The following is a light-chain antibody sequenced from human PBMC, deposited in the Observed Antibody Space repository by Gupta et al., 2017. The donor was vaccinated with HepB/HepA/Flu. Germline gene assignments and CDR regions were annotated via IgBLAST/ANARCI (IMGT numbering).Light chain of an antibody. J-gene: IGLJ3*02. V-gene: IGLV1-51*01. CDR3: GTWDVSLSAGV. CDR1: SSNIGSNY. CDR2: DNR. Sequence: QSMLTQPPSVSAAPGQRVAIHCSGGSSNIGSNYVSWYQQLPGTAPKLIIYDNRERPSGIPDRFSGSKSGTSATLSITGLQTGDEADYYCGTWDVSLSAGVFGGGTKLIVL.